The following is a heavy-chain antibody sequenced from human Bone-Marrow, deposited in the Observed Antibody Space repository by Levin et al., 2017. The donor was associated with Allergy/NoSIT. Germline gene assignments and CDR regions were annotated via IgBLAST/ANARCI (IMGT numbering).Heavy chain of an antibody. CDR2: ISNDGNYK. V-gene: IGHV3-30*03. Sequence: GESLKISCAASGFTFKSHFMHWARQAPGKGLEWVAMISNDGNYKSYVDSVKGRLTISRDNSKDTLFLQMNSLRADDTALYYCVAEVGPRDFKHWGQGTPVTVSS. J-gene: IGHJ4*02. D-gene: IGHD1-26*01. CDR3: VAEVGPRDFKH. CDR1: GFTFKSHF.